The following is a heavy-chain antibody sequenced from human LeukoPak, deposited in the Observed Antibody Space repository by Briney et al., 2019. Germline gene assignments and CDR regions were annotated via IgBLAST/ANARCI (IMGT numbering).Heavy chain of an antibody. CDR2: ISGSGGST. CDR3: AKVRSGYYYYGMDV. J-gene: IGHJ6*02. D-gene: IGHD3-3*01. V-gene: IGHV3-23*01. CDR1: GFTFSSYA. Sequence: PGGSLRLSCAASGFTFSSYAMSWVRQAPGKGLGWVSAISGSGGSTYYADSVKGRFTISRDNSKNTLYLQMNSLRAEDTAVYYCAKVRSGYYYYGMDVWGQGTTVTVSS.